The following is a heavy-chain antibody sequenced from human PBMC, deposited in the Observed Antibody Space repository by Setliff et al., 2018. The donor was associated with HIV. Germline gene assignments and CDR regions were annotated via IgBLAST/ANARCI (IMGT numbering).Heavy chain of an antibody. CDR1: GGSINRGNYY. D-gene: IGHD6-6*01. CDR3: ARKEVIGPRRLYYYLDL. J-gene: IGHJ2*01. CDR2: IHITGNT. Sequence: SETLSLTCSVSGGSINRGNYYWTWIRQSAGKGLEWIGHIHITGNTDYNPSLKSRVTISLDTVRNQFSLELTSVTATDTAVYYCARKEVIGPRRLYYYLDLWGRGTLVTVSS. V-gene: IGHV4-61*09.